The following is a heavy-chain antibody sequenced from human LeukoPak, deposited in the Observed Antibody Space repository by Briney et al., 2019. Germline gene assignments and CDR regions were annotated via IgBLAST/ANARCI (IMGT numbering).Heavy chain of an antibody. V-gene: IGHV3-30*02. CDR2: IQKWATNK. CDR1: GFTFSSYN. D-gene: IGHD2-15*01. Sequence: GGALRLSCAASGFTFSSYNIPWVRQAPGKGLEWVAFIQKWATNKYYAESVKGRFTASRDNSNNTSFLQMIDLRPEDTAVYYCARVLAGLWYFDLWGRGTLVTVSS. CDR3: ARVLAGLWYFDL. J-gene: IGHJ2*01.